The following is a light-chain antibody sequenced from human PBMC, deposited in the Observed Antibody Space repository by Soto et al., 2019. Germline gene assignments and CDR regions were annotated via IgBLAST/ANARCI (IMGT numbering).Light chain of an antibody. V-gene: IGKV4-1*01. CDR1: QNVLNY. CDR2: WAS. J-gene: IGKJ2*01. CDR3: QPFYHSPPEYT. Sequence: DIVMTQSPDSLTVSLGERATINCKSSQNVLNYLAWYQQKPGQPPKLLIYWASTRESGVPDRFSGSGSGTDFTLTISNLQAEDVAIYYCQPFYHSPPEYTFGQGTKLEIK.